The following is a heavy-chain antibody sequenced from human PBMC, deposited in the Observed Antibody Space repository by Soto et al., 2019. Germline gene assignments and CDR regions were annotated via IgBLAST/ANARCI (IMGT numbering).Heavy chain of an antibody. Sequence: XXSLRLSCAASGFTFSSYSMDWVPQAPGKGLEWVSYISSSSSTIYYADSVKGRFTISRDNAKNSLYLQMNRLRDEDTAVYYCAREWNPLNWFDPWGQGTLVTVSS. V-gene: IGHV3-48*02. J-gene: IGHJ5*02. D-gene: IGHD1-1*01. CDR3: AREWNPLNWFDP. CDR2: ISSSSSTI. CDR1: GFTFSSYS.